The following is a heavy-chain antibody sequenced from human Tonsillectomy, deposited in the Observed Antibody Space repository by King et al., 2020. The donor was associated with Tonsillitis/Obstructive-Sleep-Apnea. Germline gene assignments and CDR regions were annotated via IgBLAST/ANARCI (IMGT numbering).Heavy chain of an antibody. Sequence: QVQLVESGGGVVQPGRSLRLSCAASVFTFSSYGMHWVRQAPGKGLEWVAVISYDGSNKYYADSVKGRFTISRDNSKNTLYLQMNSLRAEDTAVYYCAKTGNVGLFFCSSTSCYGDWYFDLWGRGTLVTVSS. CDR1: VFTFSSYG. CDR3: AKTGNVGLFFCSSTSCYGDWYFDL. J-gene: IGHJ2*01. V-gene: IGHV3-30*18. CDR2: ISYDGSNK. D-gene: IGHD2-2*01.